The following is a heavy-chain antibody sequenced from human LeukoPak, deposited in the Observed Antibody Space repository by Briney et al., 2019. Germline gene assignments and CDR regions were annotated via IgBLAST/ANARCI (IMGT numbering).Heavy chain of an antibody. CDR3: ARGLTVTTAAEWFDP. CDR2: IYYSGRT. CDR1: GVSISSSNYY. Sequence: SETLSLTCTVSGVSISSSNYYWGWIRQPPGKGLEWIGSIYYSGRTYYNPSLKSRVTISVDTSKNQFSLKLSSVTAADTAVYYCARGLTVTTAAEWFDPWGQGTLVTVSS. D-gene: IGHD4-11*01. J-gene: IGHJ5*02. V-gene: IGHV4-39*07.